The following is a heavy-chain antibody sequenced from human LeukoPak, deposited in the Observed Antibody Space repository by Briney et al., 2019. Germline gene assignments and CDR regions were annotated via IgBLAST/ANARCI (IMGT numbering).Heavy chain of an antibody. CDR3: ASFDY. Sequence: SETLSLTCTVSGGSISSSSYYWGWIRQPPGMGLEWIGSIYHSGSTYYNPSLKSRVTISVDTSKNQFSLKLSSVTAADTAVYYCASFDYWGQGTLVTVSS. CDR1: GGSISSSSYY. J-gene: IGHJ4*02. CDR2: IYHSGST. V-gene: IGHV4-39*01.